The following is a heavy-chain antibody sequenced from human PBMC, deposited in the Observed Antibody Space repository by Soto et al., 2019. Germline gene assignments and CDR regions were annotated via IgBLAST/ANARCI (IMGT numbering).Heavy chain of an antibody. CDR3: ARGDTAMVTGYYGMDV. V-gene: IGHV1-69*01. J-gene: IGHJ6*02. CDR1: GGTFSSYA. Sequence: QVQLVQSGAEVKKPGSSVKVSCKASGGTFSSYAISWVRQAPGQGLEWMGGIMPIFGTANYAQKVQGRVTITADEPTSTAYRALSRLRSEDTAVYYCARGDTAMVTGYYGMDVWGQGTTVTVSS. D-gene: IGHD5-18*01. CDR2: IMPIFGTA.